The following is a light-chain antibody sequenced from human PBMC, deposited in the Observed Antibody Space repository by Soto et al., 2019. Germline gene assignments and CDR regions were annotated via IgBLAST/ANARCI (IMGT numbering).Light chain of an antibody. V-gene: IGKV1-5*03. CDR1: QSISSW. Sequence: DIQMTQSPSTLSASVRDRVSITCRASQSISSWLAWYQQKPGKAPKLLIYKASSLESGVPSRFSGSGSGTEFTLTISSLQPDDFATYYCQQYNSYPLTVGGGTKVEIK. CDR3: QQYNSYPLT. CDR2: KAS. J-gene: IGKJ4*01.